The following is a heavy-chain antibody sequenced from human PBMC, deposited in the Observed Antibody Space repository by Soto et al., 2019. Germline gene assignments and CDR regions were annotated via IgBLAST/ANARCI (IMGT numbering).Heavy chain of an antibody. CDR1: GGSIYRSGYY. CDR3: GKVLVGATGHTDSDS. D-gene: IGHD2-15*01. V-gene: IGHV4-39*01. CDR2: IDYNGVT. Sequence: SETLSLTCTVSGGSIYRSGYYWGWIRQPPGRGLEWIGNIDYNGVTYSNPSLKSRVTISRDTSKDQFSLKLTSVTAADTALYYCGKVLVGATGHTDSDSWGPGTLVTVSS. J-gene: IGHJ4*02.